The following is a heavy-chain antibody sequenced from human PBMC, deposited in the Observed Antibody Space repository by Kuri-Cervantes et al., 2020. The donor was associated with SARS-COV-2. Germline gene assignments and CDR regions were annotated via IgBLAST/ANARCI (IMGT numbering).Heavy chain of an antibody. CDR1: GGSISSGGYS. Sequence: SCAVSGGSISSGGYSWSWIWQPPGKGLEWIGYIYHSGSTYYNPSLKSRVTISVDRSKSQFSLKLSSVTAADTAVYYCARTGWFGENYYGMDVWGQGTTVTVSS. CDR3: ARTGWFGENYYGMDV. D-gene: IGHD3-10*01. V-gene: IGHV4-30-2*01. CDR2: IYHSGST. J-gene: IGHJ6*02.